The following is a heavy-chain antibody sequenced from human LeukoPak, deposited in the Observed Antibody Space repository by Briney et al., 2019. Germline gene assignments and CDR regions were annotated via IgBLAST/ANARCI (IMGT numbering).Heavy chain of an antibody. J-gene: IGHJ4*02. CDR1: GFTFNNYA. CDR2: ISGSGTNT. CDR3: AIGLYGGPFDY. D-gene: IGHD4-17*01. Sequence: GGSLRLSCAASGFTFNNYAMTWVRQAPGKGLEWVSAISGSGTNTYYADSVKGRFTISRDNSKNTLYLQMNSLRAEDTAVYYCAIGLYGGPFDYWGQGTLVTVSS. V-gene: IGHV3-23*01.